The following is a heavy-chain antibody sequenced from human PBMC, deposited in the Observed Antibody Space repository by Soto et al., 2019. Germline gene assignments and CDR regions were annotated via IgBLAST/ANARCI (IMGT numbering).Heavy chain of an antibody. D-gene: IGHD3-16*01. CDR2: IIPILGET. CDR3: ARGLGGRMDD. V-gene: IGHV1-69*08. Sequence: QVQLVQSGAAVKKPGSSVRVSCKASGTIFSSYTISWVRQAPGQGLEWMGRIIPILGETNSAQKFQDRVTLTADKSTNTAYMELTSLRLEDTAVYYCARGLGGRMDDWGQGTTVTVSS. J-gene: IGHJ6*02. CDR1: GTIFSSYT.